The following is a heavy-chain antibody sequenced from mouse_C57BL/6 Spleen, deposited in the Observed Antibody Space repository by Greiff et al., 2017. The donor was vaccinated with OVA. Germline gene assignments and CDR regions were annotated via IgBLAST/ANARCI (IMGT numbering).Heavy chain of an antibody. CDR3: TRESSITTVVATGYFDY. CDR2: IYPGNSDT. Sequence: VQLKESGTVLARPGASVKMSCKTSGYTFTSYWMHWVKQRPGQGLEWIGAIYPGNSDTSYNQKFKGKAKLTAVTSASTAYMELSSLTNEDSAVYYCTRESSITTVVATGYFDYWGQGTTLTVSS. CDR1: GYTFTSYW. D-gene: IGHD1-1*01. J-gene: IGHJ2*01. V-gene: IGHV1-5*01.